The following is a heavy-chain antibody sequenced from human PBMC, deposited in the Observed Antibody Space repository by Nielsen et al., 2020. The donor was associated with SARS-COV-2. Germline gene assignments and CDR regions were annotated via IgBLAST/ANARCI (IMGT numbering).Heavy chain of an antibody. J-gene: IGHJ5*02. CDR3: ARHRQYYDFWSDYLGFDP. D-gene: IGHD3-3*01. CDR2: IYYSGST. Sequence: WIRQPPGKGLEWIGYIYYSGSTYYNPSLKSRVTISVDTSNNQFFLKLSSVTAADTAVYYCARHRQYYDFWSDYLGFDPWGQGTLVTVSS. V-gene: IGHV4-39*01.